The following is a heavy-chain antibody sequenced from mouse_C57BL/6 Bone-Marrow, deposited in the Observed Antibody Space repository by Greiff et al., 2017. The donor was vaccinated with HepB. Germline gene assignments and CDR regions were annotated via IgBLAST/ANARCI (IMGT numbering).Heavy chain of an antibody. CDR1: GYTFTSYG. CDR3: ARGLGPYWYFDV. V-gene: IGHV1-81*01. D-gene: IGHD3-3*01. CDR2: IYPRSGNT. Sequence: LQESGAELARPGASVKLSCKASGYTFTSYGISWVKQRTGQGLEWIGEIYPRSGNTYYNEKFKGKATLTADKSSSTAYMELRSLTSEDSAVYFCARGLGPYWYFDVWGTGTTVTVSS. J-gene: IGHJ1*03.